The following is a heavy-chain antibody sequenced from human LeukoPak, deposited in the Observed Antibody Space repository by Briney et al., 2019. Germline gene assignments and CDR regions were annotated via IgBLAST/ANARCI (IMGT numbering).Heavy chain of an antibody. CDR1: GFTFSDSY. V-gene: IGHV3-11*01. CDR2: ISGSGHTM. CDR3: ARERMKARLAVAGPFDY. J-gene: IGHJ4*02. Sequence: GGSLRLSCAASGFTFSDSYMSWIRQAPGKGLECVSYISGSGHTMYYADSVKGRFTISRDNAKNSLYLQMNSLRAEDTAVYYCARERMKARLAVAGPFDYWGQGTLVTVSS. D-gene: IGHD6-19*01.